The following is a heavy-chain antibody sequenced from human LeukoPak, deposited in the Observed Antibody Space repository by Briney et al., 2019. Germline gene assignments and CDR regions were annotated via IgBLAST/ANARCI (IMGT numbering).Heavy chain of an antibody. V-gene: IGHV4-61*01. D-gene: IGHD3-10*01. CDR2: DYCGGNT. J-gene: IGHJ4*02. CDR3: ARDHFGSLDS. Sequence: SETLSLTCTVSGFSVTTDSYCWGWIRQPPGKGLEWIGYDYCGGNTNYDPSLKRRVTISVDASKNQFSLTLTSVTAADTAVYFCARDHFGSLDSWGQGILVTVSS. CDR1: GFSVTTDSYC.